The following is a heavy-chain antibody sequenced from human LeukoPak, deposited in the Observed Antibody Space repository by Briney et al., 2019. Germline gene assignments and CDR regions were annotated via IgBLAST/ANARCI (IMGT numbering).Heavy chain of an antibody. V-gene: IGHV3-74*01. CDR1: GFTFRSYW. CDR3: AVKGGYNDWDAPFDY. CDR2: INGDGSST. J-gene: IGHJ4*02. D-gene: IGHD5-12*01. Sequence: GGSLRLSCAASGFTFRSYWMPWVRQAPGKGPVWVSRINGDGSSTSYADSVKGRFTISRDNGKKELYLQMNSLGAEDTAVYYCAVKGGYNDWDAPFDYWGQGTLVTVSS.